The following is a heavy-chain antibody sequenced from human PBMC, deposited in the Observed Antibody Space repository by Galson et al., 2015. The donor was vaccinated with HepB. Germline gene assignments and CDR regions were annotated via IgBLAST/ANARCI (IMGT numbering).Heavy chain of an antibody. D-gene: IGHD3-3*01. CDR1: GYTFTSYD. V-gene: IGHV1-8*01. J-gene: IGHJ6*02. CDR3: ARDTRLYYDFWSGYYNGYYYYGMGV. CDR2: MNPNSGNT. Sequence: SVKVSCKASGYTFTSYDINWVRQATGQGLEWMGWMNPNSGNTGYAQKFQGRVTMTRNTSISTAYMELSSLRSEDTAVYYCARDTRLYYDFWSGYYNGYYYYGMGVWGQGTTVTVSS.